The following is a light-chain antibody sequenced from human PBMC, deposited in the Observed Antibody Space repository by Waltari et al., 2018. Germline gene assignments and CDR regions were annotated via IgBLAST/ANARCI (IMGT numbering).Light chain of an antibody. CDR1: TSSIGSNV. V-gene: IGLV1-44*01. CDR3: AAWDDSLNGWV. J-gene: IGLJ3*02. CDR2: NNN. Sequence: QSLLTQPPSASGTPGQRVTISCSGSTSSIGSNVVNWYQQLPRTAPQLLIFNNNQRPSGVPDRVSGSKSGTSASLAISGLQSEDEADYYCAAWDDSLNGWVFGGGTKVTVL.